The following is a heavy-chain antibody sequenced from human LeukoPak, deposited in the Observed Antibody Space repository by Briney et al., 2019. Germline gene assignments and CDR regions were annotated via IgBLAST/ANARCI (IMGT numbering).Heavy chain of an antibody. V-gene: IGHV1-8*01. D-gene: IGHD2-2*01. CDR1: GYTFTSYD. J-gene: IGHJ4*02. Sequence: ASVKVSCKASGYTFTSYDINWVRQATGQGLEWMGWMNPNSGNTGYAQKFQGRVTMTRNTSISTANMELSSLRSEDTAVYYCARRRYCSSTSCLDYWGQGTLVTVSS. CDR2: MNPNSGNT. CDR3: ARRRYCSSTSCLDY.